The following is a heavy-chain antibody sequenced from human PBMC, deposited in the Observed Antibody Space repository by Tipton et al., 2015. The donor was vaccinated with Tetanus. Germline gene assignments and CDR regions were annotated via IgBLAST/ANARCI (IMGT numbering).Heavy chain of an antibody. CDR2: IPFDGRNE. CDR1: GFIFSNNS. Sequence: SLRLSCAASGFIFSNNSMNWVRQAPGKGLEWVAVIPFDGRNERYADSVKGRFIISRDNSKNTLYLQMNSLRPEDTAVYYCAKEFQRARIRFFDSWGQGTQVTASS. V-gene: IGHV3-30*18. CDR3: AKEFQRARIRFFDS. J-gene: IGHJ4*02. D-gene: IGHD2-15*01.